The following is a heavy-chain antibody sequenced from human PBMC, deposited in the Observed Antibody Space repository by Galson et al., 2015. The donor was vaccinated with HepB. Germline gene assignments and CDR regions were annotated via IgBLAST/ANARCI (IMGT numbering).Heavy chain of an antibody. Sequence: SGAEVKKPGESLKISCKASGYTFTNQWIGWVRQMPGKGTEWMGIIYPGDSDTRYSPAFQGQVTISADKSISTAYLQWSGLKASDTAIYYCARRGGSLKYFDQWGQGTLVIVSS. CDR3: ARRGGSLKYFDQ. V-gene: IGHV5-51*01. D-gene: IGHD2-15*01. CDR1: GYTFTNQW. CDR2: IYPGDSDT. J-gene: IGHJ4*02.